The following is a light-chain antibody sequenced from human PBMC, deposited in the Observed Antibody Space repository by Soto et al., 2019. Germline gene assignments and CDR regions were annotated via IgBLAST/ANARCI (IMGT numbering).Light chain of an antibody. CDR2: DAS. CDR3: QERTGWPPWT. J-gene: IGKJ1*01. CDR1: QSVSLS. V-gene: IGKV3-11*01. Sequence: EIVLTQSPATLSLSPGGRATLSCRASQSVSLSLAWYQQKPGQAPRLLIYDASKRASGFPARFSGSGSGTDLTLTISSLEPEDFAVYYCQERTGWPPWTFGQGTKVEIE.